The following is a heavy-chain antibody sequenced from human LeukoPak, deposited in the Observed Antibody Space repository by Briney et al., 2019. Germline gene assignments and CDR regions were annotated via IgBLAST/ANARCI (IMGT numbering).Heavy chain of an antibody. V-gene: IGHV3-33*06. J-gene: IGHJ4*02. Sequence: GGSLRLSCAASGFIFSNYAMHWVRQAPGKGLEWVAVLWYDGSSKLYADSVKGRFSISRDNSKNTMYLQINSLRAEDTAVYYCAKDLDWGYRYGDYPAGFDYWGQGTLVTVSS. CDR3: AKDLDWGYRYGDYPAGFDY. CDR2: LWYDGSSK. D-gene: IGHD4-17*01. CDR1: GFIFSNYA.